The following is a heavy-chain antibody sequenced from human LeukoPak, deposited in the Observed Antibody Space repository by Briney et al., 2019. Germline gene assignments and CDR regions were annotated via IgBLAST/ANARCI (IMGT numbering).Heavy chain of an antibody. V-gene: IGHV4-61*02. CDR2: IYTSGST. D-gene: IGHD3-22*01. J-gene: IGHJ4*02. Sequence: PSQTLSLXCTVSGGSISSGSYYWSWIRQPAGKGLEWIGRIYTSGSTNYNPSLKSRVTISVDTSKNQFSLKLSSVTAADTAVYYCARDSSGYYYHYWGQGTLVTVSS. CDR3: ARDSSGYYYHY. CDR1: GGSISSGSYY.